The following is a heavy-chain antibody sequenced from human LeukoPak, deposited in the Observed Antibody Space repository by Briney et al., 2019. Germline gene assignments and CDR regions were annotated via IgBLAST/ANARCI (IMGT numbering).Heavy chain of an antibody. V-gene: IGHV3-30*18. D-gene: IGHD2-21*02. CDR2: ISYDGSNK. CDR3: AKDQGRLPDGPTN. CDR1: GFTFSSYG. Sequence: LSGGSLRLSCAASGFTFSSYGMHWVRQAPGKGLEWVAVISYDGSNKYYADSVKGRFTISRDNSKNTLYLQMNSLRAEGTAVYYCAKDQGRLPDGPTNWGQGTLVTVSS. J-gene: IGHJ4*02.